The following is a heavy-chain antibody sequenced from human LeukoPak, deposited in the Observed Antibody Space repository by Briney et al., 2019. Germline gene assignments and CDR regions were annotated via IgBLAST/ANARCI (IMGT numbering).Heavy chain of an antibody. J-gene: IGHJ4*02. CDR2: MSVNSGLI. D-gene: IGHD1-26*01. Sequence: PGGSLRLSCAASGFTFNRYSMNWVRQAPGKGLEWVAAMSVNSGLIYYAESVKGRFTISRDNAKNSLFLQMDSLRVEDTAVYYCARAFEGAASGAVYWGQGTLVTVSS. V-gene: IGHV3-21*01. CDR1: GFTFNRYS. CDR3: ARAFEGAASGAVY.